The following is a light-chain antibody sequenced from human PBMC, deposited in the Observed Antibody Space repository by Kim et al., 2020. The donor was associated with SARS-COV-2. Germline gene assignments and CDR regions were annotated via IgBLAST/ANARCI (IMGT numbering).Light chain of an antibody. J-gene: IGLJ3*02. CDR1: NIQTKN. CDR3: QVWDSGTWV. Sequence: SVALGQTAMRTCGGNNIQTKNVHWYRQKPGQAPVLVMYKDSKRPSGIPERFSGSNSGNTATLTITRAQAGDEADYYCQVWDSGTWVFGGGTQLTVL. CDR2: KDS. V-gene: IGLV3-9*01.